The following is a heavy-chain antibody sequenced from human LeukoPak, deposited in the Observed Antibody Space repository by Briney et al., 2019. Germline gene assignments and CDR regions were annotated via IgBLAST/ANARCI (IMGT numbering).Heavy chain of an antibody. CDR3: ARVGTWNSDRKYFDY. V-gene: IGHV4-34*01. D-gene: IGHD1/OR15-1a*01. Sequence: PSETLSLTCAVYGGSFSGYYWSWIRQPPGTGLEWIGEINHSGSTNYNPSLKSRVTISVDTSKNQFSLKLSSVTAADTAVYYCARVGTWNSDRKYFDYWGQGTLVTVSS. J-gene: IGHJ4*02. CDR1: GGSFSGYY. CDR2: INHSGST.